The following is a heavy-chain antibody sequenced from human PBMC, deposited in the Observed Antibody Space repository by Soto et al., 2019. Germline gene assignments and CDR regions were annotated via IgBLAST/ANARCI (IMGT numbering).Heavy chain of an antibody. Sequence: ASVKVSCKASGYTFTSYAMHWVRQAPGQRLEWMGWINAGNGNTKYSQKFQGRVTITRDTSASTAHMELSSLTSEDTALYYCARDLWLGESFRYYFDYWAQGTLVTVSS. V-gene: IGHV1-3*01. D-gene: IGHD3-10*01. CDR3: ARDLWLGESFRYYFDY. CDR1: GYTFTSYA. J-gene: IGHJ4*01. CDR2: INAGNGNT.